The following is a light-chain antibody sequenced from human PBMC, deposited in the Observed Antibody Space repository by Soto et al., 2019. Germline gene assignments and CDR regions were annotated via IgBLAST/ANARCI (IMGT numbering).Light chain of an antibody. J-gene: IGKJ3*01. CDR1: QSVSSSS. CDR3: QHYNSYPFT. CDR2: GVS. V-gene: IGKV3-20*01. Sequence: EIVLTQSPGTLSLSPGESATLSCRASQSVSSSSLAWYQQKPGQAPRLLFFGVSNRAAGVPDRFGGSGSGTDFTLTISRLEPEDFATYYCQHYNSYPFTFGPGTKVDIK.